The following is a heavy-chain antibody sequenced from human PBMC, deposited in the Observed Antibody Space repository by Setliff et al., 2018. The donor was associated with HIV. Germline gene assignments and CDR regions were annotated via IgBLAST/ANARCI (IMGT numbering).Heavy chain of an antibody. V-gene: IGHV3-74*01. CDR1: GFTFSSYW. J-gene: IGHJ4*02. CDR3: VRGSGYYYFDN. D-gene: IGHD3-22*01. CDR2: MNTDGSST. Sequence: PGGSLRLSCAASGFTFSSYWMHWVRQAPGKGLVWVFGMNTDGSSTRYADSVKGRFTISRDNAKNMLYLQMNSLSADDTAVYYCVRGSGYYYFDNCGQGALVTVSS.